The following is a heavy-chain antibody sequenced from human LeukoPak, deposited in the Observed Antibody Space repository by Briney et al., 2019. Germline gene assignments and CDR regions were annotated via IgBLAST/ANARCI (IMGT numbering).Heavy chain of an antibody. CDR2: ISSTSSYI. D-gene: IGHD2-21*01. V-gene: IGHV3-21*01. J-gene: IGHJ6*03. Sequence: PGGSLRLSCAASGFTVSSYSMNWVRQAPGKGLEWVSSISSTSSYIYYADSMKGRFTISRDNAKNSLYLQMNSLRAEDTAVYYCATDLFDYMDVWGKGTTVTVSS. CDR3: ATDLFDYMDV. CDR1: GFTVSSYS.